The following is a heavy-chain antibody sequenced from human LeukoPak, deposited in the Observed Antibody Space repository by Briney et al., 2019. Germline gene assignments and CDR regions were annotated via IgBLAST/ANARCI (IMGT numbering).Heavy chain of an antibody. CDR3: AKVTYGSGTYGAFDS. CDR2: ITGTSGRT. CDR1: AFTFSSYG. J-gene: IGHJ4*02. D-gene: IGHD3-10*01. V-gene: IGHV3-23*01. Sequence: GGSLRLSCAASAFTFSSYGMSWVRQAPGKGLEWVSLITGTSGRTYYAASVKGRFTISRDNSKNTLYLQMNSLRAEDTAVYYCAKVTYGSGTYGAFDSWGQGTLVTVSS.